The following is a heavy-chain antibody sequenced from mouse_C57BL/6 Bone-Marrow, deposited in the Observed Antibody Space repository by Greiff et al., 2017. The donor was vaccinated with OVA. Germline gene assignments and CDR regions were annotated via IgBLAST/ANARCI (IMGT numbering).Heavy chain of an antibody. CDR3: ARHTYYSNPWFAY. CDR1: GFTFSDYY. J-gene: IGHJ3*01. Sequence: DVMLVESGGGLVQPGGSLKLSCAASGFTFSDYYMYWVRQTPEKRLEWVAYISNGGGSTYYPDTVKGRFTISRENAKNTLYLQMSRLKSEDTAMYYCARHTYYSNPWFAYWGQGTLVTVSA. V-gene: IGHV5-12*01. D-gene: IGHD2-5*01. CDR2: ISNGGGST.